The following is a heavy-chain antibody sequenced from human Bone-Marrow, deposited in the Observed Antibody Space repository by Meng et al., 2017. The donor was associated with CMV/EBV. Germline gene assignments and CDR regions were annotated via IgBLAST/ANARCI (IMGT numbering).Heavy chain of an antibody. CDR2: INHSGST. CDR3: ARQHVTTLGARNSGMDV. V-gene: IGHV4-34*01. J-gene: IGHJ6*02. CDR1: GGSFSDYY. D-gene: IGHD4-11*01. Sequence: GSLRLSCAVYGGSFSDYYWAWIRQPPEKGLEWIGEINHSGSTNHNPSLKSRVTISVDTSKRQFSLRLRSVTAADTALYYCARQHVTTLGARNSGMDVWGQGTTVTFSS.